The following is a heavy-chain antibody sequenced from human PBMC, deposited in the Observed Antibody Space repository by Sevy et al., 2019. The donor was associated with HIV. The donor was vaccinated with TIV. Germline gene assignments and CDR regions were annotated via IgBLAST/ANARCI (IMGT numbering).Heavy chain of an antibody. CDR2: ISGSGGST. D-gene: IGHD3-3*01. V-gene: IGHV3-23*01. Sequence: GGSLRLSCAASGFTFSSYAMSWVRQAPGKGLEWVSAISGSGGSTYYADSVKGRFTISRDNSKNTLYLKMNSRRAEDTAVYYWAKGVNGMDVWGQGTTVTVSS. CDR1: GFTFSSYA. J-gene: IGHJ6*02. CDR3: AKGVNGMDV.